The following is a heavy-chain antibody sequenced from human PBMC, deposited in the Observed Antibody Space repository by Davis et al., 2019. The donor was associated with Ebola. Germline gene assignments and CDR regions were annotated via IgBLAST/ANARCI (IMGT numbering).Heavy chain of an antibody. CDR1: AGTFSSYS. D-gene: IGHD6-19*01. Sequence: KVSCKASAGTFSSYSTYSVRQMPGKGLEWMGIIYPADSDTRYSPSFQAQPTISADKSISTAYLQWSSLKASDTAMYYCATSIVVAGSFDYWGQGTLVTVSS. CDR2: IYPADSDT. V-gene: IGHV5-51*01. CDR3: ATSIVVAGSFDY. J-gene: IGHJ4*02.